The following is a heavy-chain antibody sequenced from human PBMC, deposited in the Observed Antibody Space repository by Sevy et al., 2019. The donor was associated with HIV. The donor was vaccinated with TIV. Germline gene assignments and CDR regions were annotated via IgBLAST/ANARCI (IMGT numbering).Heavy chain of an antibody. CDR2: IRNSGTTI. V-gene: IGHV3-48*03. D-gene: IGHD4-17*01. CDR1: GFTFSSYE. Sequence: GGSLRLSCAASGFTFSSYEMNWVRQAPGKGLEWVSYIRNSGTTISYSDSVRGRFTISRDNARNSLYLQMNSLRGEDTAVYYCARDLPPSATTVAHFDHWCQGTLVTVSS. CDR3: ARDLPPSATTVAHFDH. J-gene: IGHJ4*02.